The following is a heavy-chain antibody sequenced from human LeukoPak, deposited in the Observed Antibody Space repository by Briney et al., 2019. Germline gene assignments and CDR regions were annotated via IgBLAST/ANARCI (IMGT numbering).Heavy chain of an antibody. V-gene: IGHV3-21*04. J-gene: IGHJ4*02. CDR2: ISSNSDYV. D-gene: IGHD6-13*01. CDR1: GFTLPSNS. CDR3: AKDIGLEYSSWYSEFDY. Sequence: GGSLRLSCAASGFTLPSNSMSWVRQAPGKGLEWVSSISSNSDYVYYAGSVKGRFTISRDNAKNSLYLQMNSLRAEDTALYYCAKDIGLEYSSWYSEFDYWGQGTLVTVSS.